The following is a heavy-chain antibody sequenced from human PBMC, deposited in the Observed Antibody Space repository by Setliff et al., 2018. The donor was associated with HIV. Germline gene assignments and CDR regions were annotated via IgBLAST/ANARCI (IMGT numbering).Heavy chain of an antibody. Sequence: PSETLSLTCTVSGGSISSHYWSWIRQPPGKGLGWIGYIYPSASTKYNPSLKSRVTISVDTSTNQFSLKLSSVTAADTAVYYCARVGYYDSSFDYWGQGTLVTVSS. CDR1: GGSISSHY. V-gene: IGHV4-59*11. J-gene: IGHJ4*02. CDR2: IYPSAST. D-gene: IGHD3-22*01. CDR3: ARVGYYDSSFDY.